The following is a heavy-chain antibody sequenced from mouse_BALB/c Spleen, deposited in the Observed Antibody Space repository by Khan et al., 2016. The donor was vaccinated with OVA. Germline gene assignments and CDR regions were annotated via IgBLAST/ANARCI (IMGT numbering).Heavy chain of an antibody. CDR2: IGPGSSNA. CDR1: GYTFTSYW. D-gene: IGHD1-1*01. Sequence: DLVKPGASVKLSCKASGYTFTSYWINWIKQRPGQGLEWIGRIGPGSSNAYYNDMFKGKATLTVDTSTNRVYIQSSSLSTEDYAVYFCARENYYGRSCYAMDYWGQGTSVTASA. CDR3: ARENYYGRSCYAMDY. V-gene: IGHV1S41*01. J-gene: IGHJ4*01.